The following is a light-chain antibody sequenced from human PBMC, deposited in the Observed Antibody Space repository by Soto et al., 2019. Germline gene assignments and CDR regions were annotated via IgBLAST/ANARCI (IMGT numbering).Light chain of an antibody. Sequence: IDMTQSTYSVSASVGYRVTITCRASQGINRWLAWYQQKLGKAPKLLIFDASSLQSGVPSRFSGSGCGTDFNLTISSLQTEDFATYDCQQANSFPLTFGGGTKVDIK. CDR3: QQANSFPLT. CDR2: DAS. CDR1: QGINRW. V-gene: IGKV1D-12*01. J-gene: IGKJ4*01.